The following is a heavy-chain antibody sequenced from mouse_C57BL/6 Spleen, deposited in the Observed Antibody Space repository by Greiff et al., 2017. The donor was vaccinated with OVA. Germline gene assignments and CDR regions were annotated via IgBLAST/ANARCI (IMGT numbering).Heavy chain of an antibody. V-gene: IGHV1-52*01. Sequence: QVQLQQPGAELVRPGSSVKLSCKASGYTFTSYWMHWVKQRPIQGLEWIGNIDPSDSETHYNQKFKDKATLTVDKSSSTAYMQLSSLTSEDSAVYYCARFDYYGSSYYAMDYWGQGTSVTVSS. CDR2: IDPSDSET. CDR1: GYTFTSYW. CDR3: ARFDYYGSSYYAMDY. D-gene: IGHD1-1*01. J-gene: IGHJ4*01.